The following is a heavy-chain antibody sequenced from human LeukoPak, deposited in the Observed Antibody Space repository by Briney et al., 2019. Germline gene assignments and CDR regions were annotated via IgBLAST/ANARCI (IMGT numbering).Heavy chain of an antibody. V-gene: IGHV3-15*01. J-gene: IGHJ3*02. Sequence: GGSLRLSCAAPGFTFTNAWMSWVRQAPGKGLEWGGRIKSKTSGGTTDYAAPVKGGFTISRDDSQNTLFLQMNSLKAEDTAVYYCTTGATYSPGAFDIWGQGTMVTVSS. CDR1: GFTFTNAW. D-gene: IGHD3-16*01. CDR2: IKSKTSGGTT. CDR3: TTGATYSPGAFDI.